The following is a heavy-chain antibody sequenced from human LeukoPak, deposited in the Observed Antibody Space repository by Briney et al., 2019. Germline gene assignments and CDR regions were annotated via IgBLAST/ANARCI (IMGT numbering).Heavy chain of an antibody. J-gene: IGHJ5*02. V-gene: IGHV4-38-2*01. D-gene: IGHD2-15*01. CDR1: GYSISSGYY. CDR2: IYHSGST. CDR3: ARLGIIGYCSGASCLNSFAP. Sequence: SETLSLTCAGSGYSISSGYYWGWIRPPPGKGLEWIGTIYHSGSTYYNSPLKSSVTISVDTYKHHFPLKLISVTAAATAGYYCARLGIIGYCSGASCLNSFAPWGQGTLVTVSS.